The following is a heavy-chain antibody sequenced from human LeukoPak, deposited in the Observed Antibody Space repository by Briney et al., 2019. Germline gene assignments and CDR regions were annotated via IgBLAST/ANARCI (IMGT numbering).Heavy chain of an antibody. CDR1: GFTFSTYA. J-gene: IGHJ4*02. D-gene: IGHD5-18*01. CDR2: ISYDGSDK. Sequence: GRSLRLSCAASGFTFSTYAMHWVRQAPGKGLEWVTSISYDGSDKFFVHSVQGRFTISRDNSKNTLFLQMNSLRAEDTAVYYCARAWDTTILPGPYDYWGQGTLVNVSS. V-gene: IGHV3-30*01. CDR3: ARAWDTTILPGPYDY.